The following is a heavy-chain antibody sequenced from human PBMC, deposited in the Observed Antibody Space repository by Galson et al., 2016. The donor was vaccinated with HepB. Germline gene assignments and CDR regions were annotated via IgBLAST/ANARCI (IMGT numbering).Heavy chain of an antibody. D-gene: IGHD4-23*01. J-gene: IGHJ3*01. CDR1: GFTFSAYA. CDR2: ISDSGANT. V-gene: IGHV3-23*01. Sequence: SLRLSCAASGFTFSAYAMAWARQAPGKGLEWVSGISDSGANTYYADSVRGRFSISRDDSKSTLYLQMTNLRVEDTALYYCVADHGGPDCFDFWGRGTMVTVSS. CDR3: VADHGGPDCFDF.